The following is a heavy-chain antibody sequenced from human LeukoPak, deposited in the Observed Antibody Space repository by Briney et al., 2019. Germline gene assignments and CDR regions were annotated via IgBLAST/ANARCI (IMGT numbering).Heavy chain of an antibody. CDR1: GFTFSSYG. D-gene: IGHD3-9*01. V-gene: IGHV3-23*01. J-gene: IGHJ3*02. Sequence: GGTLRLSCAASGFTFSSYGMSWVRQATGKGLEWVSAISGSGGSTYYGDSVKGRFTISRDNSKNTLYLQMNSLRAEDTAVYYCAKDLSRYFDWSPDAFDIWGQGTMVTVSS. CDR3: AKDLSRYFDWSPDAFDI. CDR2: ISGSGGST.